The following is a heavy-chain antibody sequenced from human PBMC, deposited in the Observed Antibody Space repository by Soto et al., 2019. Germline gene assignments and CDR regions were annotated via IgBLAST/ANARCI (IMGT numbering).Heavy chain of an antibody. CDR3: ARGGRSAYYYYMGV. CDR2: VYYSGST. J-gene: IGHJ6*03. CDR1: GGSISTYY. Sequence: QVQLQESGPGLVKPSETLSLTCTVSGGSISTYYWSWVRQPPGKGLEWIGYVYYSGSTNYSPSLKSRVTISVDTSKNQFSLKLTSVTAADTAMYYCARGGRSAYYYYMGVWGKGTTVTVSS. V-gene: IGHV4-59*01.